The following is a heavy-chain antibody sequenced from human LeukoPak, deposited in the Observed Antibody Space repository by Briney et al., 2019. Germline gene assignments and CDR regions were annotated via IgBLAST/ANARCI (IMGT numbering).Heavy chain of an antibody. V-gene: IGHV3-21*01. D-gene: IGHD3-22*01. Sequence: PGGSLRLSCAAPGFTFSSYSMNWVRQAPGKGLEWVSSISSSSSYIYYADSVKGRVTISRDNAKNSLYLQMNSLRAEDTAVYYCARDGGDITMICSVHPHAFDIWGQGTMVTVSS. CDR2: ISSSSSYI. CDR1: GFTFSSYS. CDR3: ARDGGDITMICSVHPHAFDI. J-gene: IGHJ3*02.